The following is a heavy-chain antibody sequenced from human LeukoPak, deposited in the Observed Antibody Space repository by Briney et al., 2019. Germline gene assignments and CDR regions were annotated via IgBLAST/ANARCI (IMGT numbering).Heavy chain of an antibody. D-gene: IGHD5-12*01. CDR1: GFTFSSYG. J-gene: IGHJ4*02. Sequence: GGSLRLSCAASGFTFSSYGMHWVRQAPGKGLEWVAVISYDGSNKYYADSVKGRFTISRDNSKNTLYLQMNSLRAEDTAVYYCARPRGYSGYDLGSYYFDYWGQGTLVTVSS. CDR2: ISYDGSNK. V-gene: IGHV3-30*19. CDR3: ARPRGYSGYDLGSYYFDY.